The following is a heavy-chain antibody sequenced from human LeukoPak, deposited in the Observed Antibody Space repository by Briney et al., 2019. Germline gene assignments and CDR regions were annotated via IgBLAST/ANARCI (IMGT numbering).Heavy chain of an antibody. D-gene: IGHD3-10*01. CDR1: GGSVSSVSYY. CDR2: IYHTGTT. Sequence: SETLSLTCSVSGGSVSSVSYYWSWIRQPPGKGLEWIGYIYHTGTTNYNPSLKSRVTISLDTSKNQFSLRLSSVTAADTAVYYCARDRLVYYGSGNYYYYGLDVWGQGTTVTVSS. CDR3: ARDRLVYYGSGNYYYYGLDV. V-gene: IGHV4-61*01. J-gene: IGHJ6*02.